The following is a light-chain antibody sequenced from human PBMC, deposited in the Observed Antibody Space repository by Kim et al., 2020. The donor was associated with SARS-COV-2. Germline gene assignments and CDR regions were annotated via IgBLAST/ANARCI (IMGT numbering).Light chain of an antibody. Sequence: SSELTQDPAVSVALGQTVRLTCQGDSLRNYYATWYQQRPGQAPVLVLYGKYNRPSGIPDRFSGSASGNTASFTITGAQAEDEADYYCNSRDSSGDHVVFGGGTKLTVL. CDR1: SLRNYY. J-gene: IGLJ3*02. CDR3: NSRDSSGDHVV. CDR2: GKY. V-gene: IGLV3-19*01.